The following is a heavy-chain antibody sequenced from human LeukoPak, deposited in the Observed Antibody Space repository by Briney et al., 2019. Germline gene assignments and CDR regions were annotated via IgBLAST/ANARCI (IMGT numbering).Heavy chain of an antibody. D-gene: IGHD3-22*01. Sequence: PGRSLRLSCAASGFTFSSYSMNWVRQAPGKGLEWVSSISSSSSYIYYADSVKGRFTISRDNAKNSLYLQMNSLRAEDTAVYYCARDVSYDSSGYYYDFALYWGQGTLVTVSS. CDR3: ARDVSYDSSGYYYDFALY. J-gene: IGHJ4*02. CDR1: GFTFSSYS. V-gene: IGHV3-21*01. CDR2: ISSSSSYI.